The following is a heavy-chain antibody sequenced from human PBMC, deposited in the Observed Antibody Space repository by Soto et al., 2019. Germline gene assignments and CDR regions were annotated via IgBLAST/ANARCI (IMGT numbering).Heavy chain of an antibody. Sequence: EVQLLESGGGLVQPGGSLRLSCEASGFIFSNYAMTWVRQAAGKGLEWVSSISGPGGSTYYADSVQGRFTISRDNSTNTLFLQMHSLRADDTALYFCARDERIAVAGTDTWGQGILVTVTS. CDR2: ISGPGGST. V-gene: IGHV3-23*01. D-gene: IGHD6-19*01. CDR1: GFIFSNYA. J-gene: IGHJ5*02. CDR3: ARDERIAVAGTDT.